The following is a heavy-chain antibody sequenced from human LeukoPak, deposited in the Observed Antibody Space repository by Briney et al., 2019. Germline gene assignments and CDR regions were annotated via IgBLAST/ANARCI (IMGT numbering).Heavy chain of an antibody. V-gene: IGHV3-33*01. CDR1: GFTFSSYG. D-gene: IGHD2-8*01. CDR2: IWYDGSNK. Sequence: GRSLRLSCAASGFTFSSYGMHWVRQAPGKGLEWVAVIWYDGSNKYYADSVKGRFTISRDNAKNSLYLQMNSLRADDTAMYYCAREARGTRAAFDICGQGTMVTVFS. J-gene: IGHJ3*02. CDR3: AREARGTRAAFDI.